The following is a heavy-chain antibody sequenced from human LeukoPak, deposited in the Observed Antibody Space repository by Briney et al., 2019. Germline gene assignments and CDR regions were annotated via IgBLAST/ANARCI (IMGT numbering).Heavy chain of an antibody. CDR1: GFTFSSYA. CDR2: ISGSGGST. Sequence: GGSLRLSCAASGFTFSSYAMSWVRQAPGKGLEWVSAISGSGGSTYYADSVKGRFTNSRDNSKNTLYLQMNSLRAEDTAVYYCAKDLTMVRGVIITPSYFDYWGQGTLVTVSS. CDR3: AKDLTMVRGVIITPSYFDY. J-gene: IGHJ4*02. D-gene: IGHD3-10*01. V-gene: IGHV3-23*01.